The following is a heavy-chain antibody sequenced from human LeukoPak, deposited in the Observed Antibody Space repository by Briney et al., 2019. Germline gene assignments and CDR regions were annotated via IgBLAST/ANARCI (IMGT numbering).Heavy chain of an antibody. J-gene: IGHJ4*02. CDR2: INPNSGGT. V-gene: IGHV1-2*02. CDR1: GYTFTCYY. Sequence: GASVKVSCKASGYTFTCYYMHWVRQAPGQGLEWMGWINPNSGGTNYAQKFQGRVTMTRDTSISTAYMELSRLRSDDTAVYYCARYPSSGWYNLDYWGQGTLVTVSS. D-gene: IGHD6-19*01. CDR3: ARYPSSGWYNLDY.